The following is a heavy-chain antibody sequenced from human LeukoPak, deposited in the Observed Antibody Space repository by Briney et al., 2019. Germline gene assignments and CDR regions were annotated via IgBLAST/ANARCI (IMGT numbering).Heavy chain of an antibody. CDR1: AFPFSTYT. Sequence: GGSLRLSCAASAFPFSTYTMHWVRQAPGKGLEWVSSISSSTFKHYADSLKGRSTISRDNARNSLFLQMNSLRAEDTAVYYCARDSSIGYDRVNFDYWGQGTLVTVSS. D-gene: IGHD3-22*01. J-gene: IGHJ4*02. CDR3: ARDSSIGYDRVNFDY. V-gene: IGHV3-21*06. CDR2: ISSSTFK.